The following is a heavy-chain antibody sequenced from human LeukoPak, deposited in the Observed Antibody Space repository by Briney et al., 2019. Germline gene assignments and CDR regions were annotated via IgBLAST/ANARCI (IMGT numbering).Heavy chain of an antibody. CDR1: GYTFTSYA. Sequence: ASVTVSCTASGYTFTSYAMHWVRQAPGQRLEWMGWINAGNGNTKYSQKFQGRVTITRDTSASTAYMELSSLRSEDTAVYYCARGQRYFDWPYDYWGQGTLVTVSS. V-gene: IGHV1-3*01. CDR3: ARGQRYFDWPYDY. CDR2: INAGNGNT. J-gene: IGHJ4*02. D-gene: IGHD3-9*01.